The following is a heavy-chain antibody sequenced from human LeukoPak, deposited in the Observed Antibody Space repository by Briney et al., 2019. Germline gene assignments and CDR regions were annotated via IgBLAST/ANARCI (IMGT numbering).Heavy chain of an antibody. V-gene: IGHV3-23*01. CDR2: ISKSGDIT. CDR3: AKDASTTNNFYFFDY. CDR1: GFTFTNYA. J-gene: IGHJ4*02. Sequence: GGSLRLSCAASGFTFTNYAMTWVRQAPGKGLEWISVISKSGDITFYADSVKGRFTISRDTSKSAVYLQMNNLRAEDTAIYYCAKDASTTNNFYFFDYWGQGALATVSS. D-gene: IGHD1-1*01.